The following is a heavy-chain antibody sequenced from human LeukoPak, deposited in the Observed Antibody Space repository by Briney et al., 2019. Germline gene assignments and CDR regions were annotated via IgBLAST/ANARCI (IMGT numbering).Heavy chain of an antibody. J-gene: IGHJ6*03. CDR3: ARVRIAVAGTPTYYYYYMDV. CDR1: GYTFTGYY. Sequence: ASVKVSCKASGYTFTGYYMHWVRQAPGQGLEWMGRINPNSGGTNYAQKFQGRVTMTRDTSISTAYMELSRLRSDDTAVYYCARVRIAVAGTPTYYYYYMDVWGKGTTVTASS. CDR2: INPNSGGT. D-gene: IGHD6-19*01. V-gene: IGHV1-2*06.